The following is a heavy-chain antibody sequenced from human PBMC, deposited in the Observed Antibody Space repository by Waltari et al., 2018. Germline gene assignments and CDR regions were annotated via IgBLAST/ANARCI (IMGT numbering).Heavy chain of an antibody. CDR2: IYYSGST. CDR3: ARGYTYSSSWYGIDY. CDR1: GGSIRSYH. V-gene: IGHV4-59*01. D-gene: IGHD6-13*01. J-gene: IGHJ4*02. Sequence: QVQLQESGPGLVKPSATLSRPCTVAGGSIRSYHWTWIRQPPGKGLEWIGYIYYSGSTNYNPSLKSRVTISVDTSKNQFSLKLSSVTAADTAVYYCARGYTYSSSWYGIDYWGQGTLVTVSS.